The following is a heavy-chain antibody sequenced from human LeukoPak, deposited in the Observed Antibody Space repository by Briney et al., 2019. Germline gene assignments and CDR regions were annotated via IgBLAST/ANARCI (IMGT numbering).Heavy chain of an antibody. CDR3: ARDGTAAGLYFDL. Sequence: GGXLRLSCEVSGFTFTDYWMNWVRQAPGKGPEWVASIRQDGSEKTYVDSVKGRFTISRDNTKNSLSLQLNGLRAEDTAVYYCARDGTAAGLYFDLWGQGTLVTVSS. D-gene: IGHD6-13*01. V-gene: IGHV3-7*01. CDR2: IRQDGSEK. CDR1: GFTFTDYW. J-gene: IGHJ4*01.